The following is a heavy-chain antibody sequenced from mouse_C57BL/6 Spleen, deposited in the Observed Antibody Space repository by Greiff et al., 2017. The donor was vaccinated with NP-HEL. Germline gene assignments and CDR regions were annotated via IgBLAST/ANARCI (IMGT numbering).Heavy chain of an antibody. J-gene: IGHJ1*03. CDR2: IYPSDSET. D-gene: IGHD2-1*01. Sequence: VKLQQSGAELVRPGSSVKLCCKASGYTFTSYWMDWVKQRPGQGLEWIGNIYPSDSETHYNQKFKDKATLTVDKSSSTAYMQLSSLTSEDSAVYYCARGEDYGNYWYFDVWGTGTTVTVSS. CDR1: GYTFTSYW. CDR3: ARGEDYGNYWYFDV. V-gene: IGHV1-61*01.